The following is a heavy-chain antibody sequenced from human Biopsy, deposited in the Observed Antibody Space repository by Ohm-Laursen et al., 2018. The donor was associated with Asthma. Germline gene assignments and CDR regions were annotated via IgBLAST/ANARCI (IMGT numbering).Heavy chain of an antibody. CDR1: GGSISSGAYY. CDR3: ARRGGVRRYFDY. Sequence: SQTLSLTCIVSGGSISSGAYYWSWVRQPPGKGLEWIGYIYYIGSTYYNPSLKSRVAISPDTSKNQFSLKLSSVTVADTAVYFCARRGGVRRYFDYWGQGTTVTVSS. J-gene: IGHJ4*03. D-gene: IGHD3-16*01. CDR2: IYYIGST. V-gene: IGHV4-30-4*01.